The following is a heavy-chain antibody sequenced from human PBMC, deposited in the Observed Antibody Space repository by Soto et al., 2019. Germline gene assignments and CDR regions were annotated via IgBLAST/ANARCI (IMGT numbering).Heavy chain of an antibody. CDR2: INHLGSI. Sequence: SETLSLTCVVAGGTLSDYFWSWIRQPTGMALEWIGEINHLGSINYNPSLKSRVTMSVDTSKNQLSLTLNSVTAADTATYYCARGGISHWAYFYYMDVWDRGTTVTVSS. CDR3: ARGGISHWAYFYYMDV. D-gene: IGHD2-21*01. CDR1: GGTLSDYF. J-gene: IGHJ6*03. V-gene: IGHV4-34*01.